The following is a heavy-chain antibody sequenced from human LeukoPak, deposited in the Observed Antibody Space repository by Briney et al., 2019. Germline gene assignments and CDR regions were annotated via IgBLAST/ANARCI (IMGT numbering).Heavy chain of an antibody. J-gene: IGHJ3*02. CDR2: IYGGGTT. D-gene: IGHD2-21*01. Sequence: GGSLRLSCAASGFTVSSNYMSWVRQAPGKGLEWVSVIYGGGTTYYADSVKGRFTISRDNSKNTLYLQMNGLRVEDTAFYYCARNSASMGAFDIWGQGTMVTVSS. V-gene: IGHV3-66*01. CDR3: ARNSASMGAFDI. CDR1: GFTVSSNY.